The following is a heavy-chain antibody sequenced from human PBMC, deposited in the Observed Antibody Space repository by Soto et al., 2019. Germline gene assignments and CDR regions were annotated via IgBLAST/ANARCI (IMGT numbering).Heavy chain of an antibody. CDR3: AVSTGWYRDDV. CDR1: GDSISNSRW. D-gene: IGHD6-19*01. Sequence: QVQLQESGPGLVKPSGTLSLTCAVSGDSISNSRWWTWVRQPPGKGLEWIGDIFHSGDTNYNPSLNSRVFISVDKCKTQGSREVSSVTAADTAVYYWAVSTGWYRDDVWGEGTLVTVSS. V-gene: IGHV4-4*02. CDR2: IFHSGDT. J-gene: IGHJ3*01.